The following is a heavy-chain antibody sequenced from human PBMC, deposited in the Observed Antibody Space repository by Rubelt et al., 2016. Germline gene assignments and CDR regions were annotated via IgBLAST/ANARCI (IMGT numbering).Heavy chain of an antibody. CDR3: AAGMMDV. J-gene: IGHJ6*02. CDR1: GGSISSSNW. Sequence: QVQLQESGPGLVKPSGTLSLTCAVSGGSISSSNWWSWVRQPPGKGLEWIGVINHSGSTNYNPSLKRRVTISVDKSKNQFTLKLSAVTAAETDVCFSAAGMMDVWGQGTPVTVSS. V-gene: IGHV4-4*02. CDR2: INHSGST. D-gene: IGHD1-26*01.